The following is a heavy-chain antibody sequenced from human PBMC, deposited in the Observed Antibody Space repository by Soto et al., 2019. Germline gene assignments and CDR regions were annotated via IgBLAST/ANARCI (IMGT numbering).Heavy chain of an antibody. D-gene: IGHD6-19*01. V-gene: IGHV3-7*01. CDR1: GFSFRDYW. CDR3: ARDGSGWSHD. J-gene: IGHJ4*02. Sequence: EVQLVESGGSLVQPGESLRLSCAASGFSFRDYWMSWLRQAPGKGLEWVAGIKPDGGEENYLDFVKGRFTISRDNAKNSLYLQMNSLRVEDTGIYYCARDGSGWSHDWGLGTLVTVSS. CDR2: IKPDGGEE.